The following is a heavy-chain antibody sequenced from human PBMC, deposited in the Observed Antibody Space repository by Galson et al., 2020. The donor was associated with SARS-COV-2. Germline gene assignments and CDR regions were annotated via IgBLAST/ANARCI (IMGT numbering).Heavy chain of an antibody. CDR3: ARVRGGWNMDV. D-gene: IGHD3-10*01. V-gene: IGHV3-48*01. CDR1: GFTFSDYS. CDR2: ISLSSSTT. Sequence: GGSLRLSCAASGFTFSDYSMKWVRQAPGKGLEWVSYISLSSSTTYYADSVKGRFTISRDNAKNSLYLQMSSLRADDTAVYYCARVRGGWNMDVWGKGTTVTISS. J-gene: IGHJ6*03.